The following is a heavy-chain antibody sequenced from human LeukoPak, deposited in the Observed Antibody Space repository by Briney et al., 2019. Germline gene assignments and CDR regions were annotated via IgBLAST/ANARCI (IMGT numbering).Heavy chain of an antibody. CDR3: GRYSASSGWFDP. CDR2: VYYSGST. J-gene: IGHJ5*02. CDR1: GGSISSSGYY. D-gene: IGHD1-26*01. V-gene: IGHV4-39*01. Sequence: SETLSLTCTVPGGSISSSGYYWGWIRQPPGKGLEWIGIVYYSGSTQYNPTLKSRVTISVDTSKNQFSLQLSSVIAADTAVYYCGRYSASSGWFDPWGQGTLVTVTS.